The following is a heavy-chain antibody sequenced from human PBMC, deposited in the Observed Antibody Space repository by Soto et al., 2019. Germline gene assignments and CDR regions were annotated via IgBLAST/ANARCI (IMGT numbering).Heavy chain of an antibody. V-gene: IGHV4-30-4*01. Sequence: SETLSLTCTVSGGSISSGDYYWSWIRQPPGKGLEWIGYIYYSGSTYYNPSLKSRVTISVDTSKNQFSLKLSSVTAADTAVYYCARVVPSIAARPFDPCGQGTLVTVSS. CDR1: GGSISSGDYY. J-gene: IGHJ5*02. D-gene: IGHD6-6*01. CDR2: IYYSGST. CDR3: ARVVPSIAARPFDP.